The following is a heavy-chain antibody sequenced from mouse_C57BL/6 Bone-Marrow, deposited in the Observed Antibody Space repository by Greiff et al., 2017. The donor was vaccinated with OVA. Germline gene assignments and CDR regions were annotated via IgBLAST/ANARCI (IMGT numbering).Heavy chain of an antibody. CDR1: GYTFTSYG. J-gene: IGHJ3*01. CDR2: IYPRSGNT. V-gene: IGHV1-81*01. D-gene: IGHD1-1*01. CDR3: ARRPSYGSSYTFAY. Sequence: VQLQESGAELARPGASVKLSCKASGYTFTSYGISWVKQRTGQGLEWIGEIYPRSGNTYYNEKFKGKATLTADKSSSTAYMELRSLTSEDSAVYFYARRPSYGSSYTFAYWGQGTLVTVSA.